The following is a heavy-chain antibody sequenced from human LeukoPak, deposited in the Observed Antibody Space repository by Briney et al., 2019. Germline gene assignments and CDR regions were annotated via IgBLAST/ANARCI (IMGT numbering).Heavy chain of an antibody. Sequence: GVSLRLSCAASGFTFTHYAMHWVRQTPGKGLEWVAVIFYDGTIQYYSDSVRGRLIVSRDNPKNTLYLQMNSLRAEDTAVYYCARDAHYYDSSGYFRAPFDYWGQGTLVTVSS. CDR3: ARDAHYYDSSGYFRAPFDY. CDR1: GFTFTHYA. V-gene: IGHV3-33*08. D-gene: IGHD3-22*01. J-gene: IGHJ4*02. CDR2: IFYDGTIQ.